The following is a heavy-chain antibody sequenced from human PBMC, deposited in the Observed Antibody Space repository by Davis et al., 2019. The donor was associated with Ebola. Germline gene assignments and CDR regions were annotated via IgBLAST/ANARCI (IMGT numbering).Heavy chain of an antibody. Sequence: GGSLRLSCAASGFTFSSYSMNWVRQAPGKGLEWVAVISYDGSNKYYADSVKGRFTISRDNSKNTLYLQMNSLRAEDTAVYYCARDSGEWELLGGFDYWGQGTLVTVSS. D-gene: IGHD1-26*01. J-gene: IGHJ4*02. CDR2: ISYDGSNK. CDR1: GFTFSSYS. V-gene: IGHV3-30*03. CDR3: ARDSGEWELLGGFDY.